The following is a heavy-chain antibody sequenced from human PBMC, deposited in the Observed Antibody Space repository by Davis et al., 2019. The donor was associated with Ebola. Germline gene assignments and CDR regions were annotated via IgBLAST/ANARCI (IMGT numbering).Heavy chain of an antibody. CDR2: IKQDGSEK. CDR3: ARARWFRESHFDY. D-gene: IGHD3-10*01. V-gene: IGHV3-7*01. Sequence: GESLKISCAASGFTFSSYWMSWVRQAPGKGLEWVANIKQDGSEKYYVDSVKGRFTISRDNAKNSLYLQMNSLRAEDTAVYYCARARWFRESHFDYWGQGTLVTVSS. CDR1: GFTFSSYW. J-gene: IGHJ4*02.